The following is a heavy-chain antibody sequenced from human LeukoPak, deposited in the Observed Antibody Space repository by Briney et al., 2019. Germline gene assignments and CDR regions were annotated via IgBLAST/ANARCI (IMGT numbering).Heavy chain of an antibody. J-gene: IGHJ4*02. CDR2: IKADGSTT. D-gene: IGHD4-23*01. CDR1: GFTFSSSW. V-gene: IGHV3-74*01. Sequence: GGSLRLSCAVSGFTFSSSWMHWVRQAPGKGLVWVSHIKADGSTTAYADSVKGRFTISRDNGKNTLFLQMNSLRAEDAAVYYCVRGNDYGGPHYWGQGTLVTVSS. CDR3: VRGNDYGGPHY.